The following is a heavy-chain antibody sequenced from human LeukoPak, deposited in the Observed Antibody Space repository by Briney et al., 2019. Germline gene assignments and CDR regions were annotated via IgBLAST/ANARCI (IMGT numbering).Heavy chain of an antibody. CDR2: IIPIFGTA. Sequence: ASVKVSCKASGGTFSSYAISWVRQAPGQGLEWMGGIIPIFGTANYAQKFQGRVTITTDESTSTAYMELSSLRSEDTAVYYCARRLAAAGTQYFQHWGQGTLVTVSS. V-gene: IGHV1-69*05. CDR1: GGTFSSYA. D-gene: IGHD6-13*01. CDR3: ARRLAAAGTQYFQH. J-gene: IGHJ1*01.